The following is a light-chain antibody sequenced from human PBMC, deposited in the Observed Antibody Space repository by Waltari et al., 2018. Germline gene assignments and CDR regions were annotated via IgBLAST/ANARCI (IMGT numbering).Light chain of an antibody. Sequence: DVVMTQSPLSLPVTLGQPASISCRSSERLVHTDGNIYLHWFQQRPGQSPRRLIYMVSQRDSGVPDRFSVSGSGTDFTLKISRVEAEDVGIYYCMQSTHWPLWTFGQGTKVEIK. CDR3: MQSTHWPLWT. J-gene: IGKJ1*01. V-gene: IGKV2-30*02. CDR1: ERLVHTDGNIY. CDR2: MVS.